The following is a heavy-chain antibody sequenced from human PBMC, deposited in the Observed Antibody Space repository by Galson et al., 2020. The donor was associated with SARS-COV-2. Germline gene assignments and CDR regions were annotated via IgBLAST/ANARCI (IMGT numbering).Heavy chain of an antibody. D-gene: IGHD2-15*01. Sequence: SETLSLTCAVDAGSFSGYYWSWIRQPPRKGLEWIGAINHSASTNYNPSLKSRVTISVDTSKNQFSLKLSSVTAADTAVYYCARGYVVVAATPGYYYYYGMDVWGQGTTVTVSS. CDR1: AGSFSGYY. V-gene: IGHV4-34*01. J-gene: IGHJ6*02. CDR2: INHSAST. CDR3: ARGYVVVAATPGYYYYYGMDV.